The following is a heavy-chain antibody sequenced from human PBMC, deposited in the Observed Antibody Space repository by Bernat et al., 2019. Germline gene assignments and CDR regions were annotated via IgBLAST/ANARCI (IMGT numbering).Heavy chain of an antibody. CDR3: ASMSSGWYWGGSYWYFDL. CDR2: INSMGGT. D-gene: IGHD6-19*01. J-gene: IGHJ2*01. CDR1: GGSFSSYY. Sequence: QVQLQESGPGLVKPSETLSLTCTVSGGSFSSYYWSWFRQPPGKGLEWMGFINSMGGTNYNPSLKSRVTISVDTSKNQFSLKLSSVTAADTAVYYCASMSSGWYWGGSYWYFDLWGRGTLVTVSS. V-gene: IGHV4-59*01.